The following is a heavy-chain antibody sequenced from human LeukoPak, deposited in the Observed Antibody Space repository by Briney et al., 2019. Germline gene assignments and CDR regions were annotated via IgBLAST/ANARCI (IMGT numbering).Heavy chain of an antibody. CDR3: AKLRTTVLSPADF. CDR2: ISGSGGVT. D-gene: IGHD4-23*01. CDR1: GFMFSASA. V-gene: IGHV3-23*01. Sequence: PGGSLRLSCAASGFMFSASAMTWVRQAPGKGLDWVSDISGSGGVTYYADSVKGRFTISRDNSKSALYLQMNSLKAEDTAFYFCAKLRTTVLSPADFWGQGALVTVSS. J-gene: IGHJ4*02.